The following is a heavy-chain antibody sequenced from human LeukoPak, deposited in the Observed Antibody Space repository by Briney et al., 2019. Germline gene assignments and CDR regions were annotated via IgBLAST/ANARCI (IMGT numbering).Heavy chain of an antibody. J-gene: IGHJ4*02. V-gene: IGHV3-21*01. CDR2: ISGSSTYI. CDR1: GFTFSPYF. Sequence: GGSLRLSCATSGFTFSPYFMNWVRQAPGKGLEWVSSISGSSTYIYYADSVKGRFTISRDNAKNSLYLQMNSPRAEDTAVYYCARRATTERGHSYGLDYWGQGTLVTVSS. CDR3: ARRATTERGHSYGLDY. D-gene: IGHD5-18*01.